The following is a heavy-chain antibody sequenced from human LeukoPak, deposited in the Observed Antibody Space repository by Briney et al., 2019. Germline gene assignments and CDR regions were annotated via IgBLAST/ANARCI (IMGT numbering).Heavy chain of an antibody. CDR3: AALARYYDSSGYYDY. V-gene: IGHV1-58*01. Sequence: SVKVSCKASGVTFTSSAVQWVRQARGQRLEWIGWIVVGSGNTNYAQTFQERVTITRDMSTSTAYMELSSLRSEDTAVYYCAALARYYDSSGYYDYWGQGTLVTVSS. J-gene: IGHJ4*02. CDR1: GVTFTSSA. D-gene: IGHD3-22*01. CDR2: IVVGSGNT.